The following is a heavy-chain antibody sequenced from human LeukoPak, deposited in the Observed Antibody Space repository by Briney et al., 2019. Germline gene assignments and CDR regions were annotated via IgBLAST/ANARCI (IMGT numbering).Heavy chain of an antibody. J-gene: IGHJ4*02. CDR2: ISGSGGST. CDR1: GFTFSSYA. Sequence: GGSLRLSCAASGFTFSSYAMSWVRRAPGKGLEWVSAISGSGGSTYYADSVKGRFTISRDNSKNTLYLQMNSLRAEDTAVYYCARGTIQPGWYGYYFDYWGQGTLVTVSS. V-gene: IGHV3-23*01. CDR3: ARGTIQPGWYGYYFDY. D-gene: IGHD6-19*01.